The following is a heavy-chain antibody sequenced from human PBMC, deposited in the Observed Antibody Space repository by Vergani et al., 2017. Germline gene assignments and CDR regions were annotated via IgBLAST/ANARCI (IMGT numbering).Heavy chain of an antibody. Sequence: EVELVQSGPEMRKPGASLKISCKGSEYSFGNYWIGWVRQMPGKGLEWMGNIYPADSDTRYSPSFQGQVTISADKSISTAFLQWDSLKAADTALYYCARHTTYTDSWGQGTLVTVSS. D-gene: IGHD1-1*01. CDR1: EYSFGNYW. V-gene: IGHV5-51*06. J-gene: IGHJ4*02. CDR2: IYPADSDT. CDR3: ARHTTYTDS.